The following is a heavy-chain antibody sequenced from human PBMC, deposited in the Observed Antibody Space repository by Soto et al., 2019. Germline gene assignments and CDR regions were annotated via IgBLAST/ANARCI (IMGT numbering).Heavy chain of an antibody. J-gene: IGHJ4*02. CDR2: ITPNGRST. V-gene: IGHV3-74*01. D-gene: IGHD2-2*01. CDR1: GFSFSVYW. Sequence: GGSLRLSCVDSGFSFSVYWMHWVRQGPGKGLVWVADITPNGRSTKYADDVKGRFTISRDNGQNTLFLEMNSLRVEDTAVYFCVRFHCSTTDCRIEWGQGTPVTVSS. CDR3: VRFHCSTTDCRIE.